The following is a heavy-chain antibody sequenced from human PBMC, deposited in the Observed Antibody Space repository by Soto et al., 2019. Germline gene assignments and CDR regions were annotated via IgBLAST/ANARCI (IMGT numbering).Heavy chain of an antibody. V-gene: IGHV4-34*01. D-gene: IGHD2-15*01. J-gene: IGHJ5*02. CDR1: GGSFSGYY. CDR2: INHSGST. CDR3: ARGRDIAVVVAASNWFDT. Sequence: SETLSLTCAVYGGSFSGYYWSWIRQPPGKGLEWIGEINHSGSTNYNPSLKSRVTISVDTSKNQFSLKLSSVTAADTAVYYCARGRDIAVVVAASNWFDTWGQGTLVTVSS.